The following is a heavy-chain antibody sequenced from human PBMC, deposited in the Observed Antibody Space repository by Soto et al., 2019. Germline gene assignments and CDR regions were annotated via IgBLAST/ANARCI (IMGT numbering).Heavy chain of an antibody. CDR1: GYYFTGYF. V-gene: IGHV1-2*02. CDR3: ATNLFSSTSRGSDFDP. Sequence: QVQLVQSGAEIKKPGASITVSCKASGYYFTGYFVDWVRQAPGQGLEWMGWINPNTGVTHYAQRFQGRVFMTRDTSISTAYLEIKRLTSDDTAVYYCATNLFSSTSRGSDFDPCGQGTLVVVS. D-gene: IGHD6-6*01. CDR2: INPNTGVT. J-gene: IGHJ5*02.